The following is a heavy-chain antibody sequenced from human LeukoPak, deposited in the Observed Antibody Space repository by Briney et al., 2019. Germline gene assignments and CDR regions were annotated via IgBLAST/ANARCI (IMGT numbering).Heavy chain of an antibody. Sequence: GESLKISCKGSGYSFTTYWIGWVRQMPGKGLECMGIIYPGDSDTRYSPSFQGQVTISADKSISTAYLQWSSLKASDTAIYYCARHETGPYFDYWGQGTLVTVSS. CDR3: ARHETGPYFDY. CDR1: GYSFTTYW. V-gene: IGHV5-51*01. D-gene: IGHD1-1*01. CDR2: IYPGDSDT. J-gene: IGHJ4*02.